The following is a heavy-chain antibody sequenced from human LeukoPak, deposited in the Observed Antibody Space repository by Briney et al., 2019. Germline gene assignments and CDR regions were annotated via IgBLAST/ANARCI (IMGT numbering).Heavy chain of an antibody. CDR3: ARNYGVRGVISYYYMDV. V-gene: IGHV1-8*02. Sequence: ASVKVSCKASGYIFTGYYMHWVRQAPGQGLEWMGWMNPNSGNTGYAQKFQGRVTMTRNTSISTAYMELSRLRSDDTAVYYCARNYGVRGVISYYYMDVWGKGTTVTVSS. CDR2: MNPNSGNT. D-gene: IGHD3-10*01. J-gene: IGHJ6*03. CDR1: GYIFTGYY.